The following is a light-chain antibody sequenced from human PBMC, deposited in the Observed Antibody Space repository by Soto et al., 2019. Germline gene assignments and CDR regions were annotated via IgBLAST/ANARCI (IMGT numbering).Light chain of an antibody. V-gene: IGLV2-14*01. Sequence: QSALTQPASVSGSPGQSITISCTGTSSDVGGYNYVSWYQQHPGKAAKLMIYDVSNRPSGVSNRFSGSKSGNTASLTISGLKAEDEADYYCSSYTSSSTLVFGGGTKLTVL. CDR2: DVS. CDR1: SSDVGGYNY. CDR3: SSYTSSSTLV. J-gene: IGLJ2*01.